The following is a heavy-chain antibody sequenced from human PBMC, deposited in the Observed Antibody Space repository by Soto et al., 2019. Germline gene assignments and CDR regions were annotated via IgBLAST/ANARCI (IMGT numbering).Heavy chain of an antibody. CDR1: GDRASSNGVA. CDR3: ARGRKRDVDT. D-gene: IGHD3-16*01. V-gene: IGHV6-1*01. J-gene: IGHJ4*02. CDR2: TYYASKWNN. Sequence: QVQLQQSGPGLMKPSQTLSLTCAISGDRASSNGVAWNWIRPSPSRGLDWVGRTYYASKWNNNYSTSVRRRITINPATAQNQSSLPLHFATAEDTAVYYCARGRKRDVDTWGQGPLVSVSS.